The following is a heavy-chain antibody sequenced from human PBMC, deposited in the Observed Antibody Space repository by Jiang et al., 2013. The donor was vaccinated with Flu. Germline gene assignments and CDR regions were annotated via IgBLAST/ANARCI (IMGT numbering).Heavy chain of an antibody. V-gene: IGHV5-10-1*01. CDR2: IDPSDSYT. CDR3: ARRGAGYSSSWCDFDL. J-gene: IGHJ2*01. Sequence: IDPSDSYTNYSPSFQGHVTISADKSISTAYLQWSSLKASDTAMYYCARRGAGYSSSWCDFDLWGRGTLVTVSS. D-gene: IGHD6-13*01.